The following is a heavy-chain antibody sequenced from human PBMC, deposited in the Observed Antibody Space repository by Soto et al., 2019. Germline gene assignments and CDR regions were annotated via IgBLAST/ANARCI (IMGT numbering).Heavy chain of an antibody. CDR1: GFSFRDYP. Sequence: EVQLVESGGGLVKPGRSLRLSCTASGFSFRDYPMSWFRQAPGKGLEWVGLIRTTPYGGTAEYAASVTGRFTHSRDDSKNIAYRQRRRLESDDAAMYYCGRACAYVRDEVWYFDLWGRGSVGTVSS. D-gene: IGHD3-10*02. J-gene: IGHJ2*01. V-gene: IGHV3-49*05. CDR3: GRACAYVRDEVWYFDL. CDR2: IRTTPYGGTA.